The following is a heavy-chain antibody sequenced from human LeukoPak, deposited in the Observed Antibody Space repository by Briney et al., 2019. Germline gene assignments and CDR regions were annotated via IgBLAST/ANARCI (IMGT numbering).Heavy chain of an antibody. CDR3: AREYSSSSGSVSDY. Sequence: GGSLRLSCAASGFTFSSYNMSWVRQAPGKGLEWVSYITSSSSTIYYADSVKGRFTISRDNAKNSLYLQMNSLRDEDTAVYYCAREYSSSSGSVSDYWGQGTLVTVSS. CDR1: GFTFSSYN. V-gene: IGHV3-48*02. J-gene: IGHJ4*02. CDR2: ITSSSSTI. D-gene: IGHD6-6*01.